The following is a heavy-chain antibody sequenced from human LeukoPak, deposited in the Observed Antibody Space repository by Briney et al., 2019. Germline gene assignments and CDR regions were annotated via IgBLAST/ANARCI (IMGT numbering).Heavy chain of an antibody. D-gene: IGHD4-23*01. CDR3: ALIATVVTPINGSVDY. CDR1: GYTFTGYY. J-gene: IGHJ4*02. Sequence: GASVKVSCKASGYTFTGYYMHWVRQAPGQGLEWMVGIIPIFGTANYAQKFQGRVAITADESTSTAYMELSSLRSEDTAVYYCALIATVVTPINGSVDYWGQGTLVTVSS. V-gene: IGHV1-69*13. CDR2: IIPIFGTA.